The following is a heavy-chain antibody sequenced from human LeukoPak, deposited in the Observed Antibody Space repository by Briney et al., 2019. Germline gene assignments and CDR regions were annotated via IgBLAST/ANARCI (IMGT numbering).Heavy chain of an antibody. V-gene: IGHV3-48*03. CDR1: GFTFSSYE. Sequence: GGSLRLSCAASGFTFSSYEMNWVRQAPRKGLEWVSYISSSGSTIYYADSVKGRFTISRDNAKNSLYLQMNSLRAEDTAVYYCARYSDYYDSSGYSNWFDPWGQGTLVTVSS. CDR2: ISSSGSTI. CDR3: ARYSDYYDSSGYSNWFDP. D-gene: IGHD3-22*01. J-gene: IGHJ5*02.